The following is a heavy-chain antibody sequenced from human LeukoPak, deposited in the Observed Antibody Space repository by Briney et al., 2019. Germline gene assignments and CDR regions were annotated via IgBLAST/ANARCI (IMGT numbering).Heavy chain of an antibody. Sequence: GGSLRLSCAASGFTFSSYAMHWVRQAPGKGLEWVAVISYDGSNKYYADSVKGRFTISRDNSKNTLYLQMNSLRAEDTAVYYCARAYSSGWHSSLYYFDYWGQGTLVTVSS. D-gene: IGHD6-19*01. V-gene: IGHV3-30*04. J-gene: IGHJ4*02. CDR2: ISYDGSNK. CDR1: GFTFSSYA. CDR3: ARAYSSGWHSSLYYFDY.